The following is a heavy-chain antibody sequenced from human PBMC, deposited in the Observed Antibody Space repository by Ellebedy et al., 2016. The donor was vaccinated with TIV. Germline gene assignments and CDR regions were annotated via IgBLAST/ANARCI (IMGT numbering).Heavy chain of an antibody. V-gene: IGHV3-9*01. CDR1: GFTFDDYA. CDR2: ISWNSDKI. J-gene: IGHJ4*02. Sequence: GGSLRLXXAASGFTFDDYAMHWVRQAPGKGLEWVSGISWNSDKIGYADSVKGRFTISRDNTKNSLSLQMNSLSAEDTAVYYCATSSAAPGNDWGQGTLVTVSS. CDR3: ATSSAAPGND. D-gene: IGHD2-15*01.